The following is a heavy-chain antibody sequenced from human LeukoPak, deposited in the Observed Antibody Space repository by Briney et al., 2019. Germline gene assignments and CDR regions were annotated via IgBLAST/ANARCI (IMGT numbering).Heavy chain of an antibody. CDR3: ASPKYYDSGGYAFGYYYYMDV. CDR1: GGTFSSYA. V-gene: IGHV1-69*05. CDR2: IIPIFGTA. J-gene: IGHJ6*03. Sequence: GASVKVSCKASGGTFSSYAISWVRQAPGQGLEWMGGIIPIFGTANYAQKFQGRVTITTDESTSTAYMELSSLRSEDTAVYYCASPKYYDSGGYAFGYYYYMDVWGKGTTVTVSS. D-gene: IGHD3-22*01.